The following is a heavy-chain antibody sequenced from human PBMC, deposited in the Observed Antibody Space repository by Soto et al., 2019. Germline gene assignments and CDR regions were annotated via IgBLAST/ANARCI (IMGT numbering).Heavy chain of an antibody. CDR3: PKVPRHSSSWYFPPPTCPDGMAV. J-gene: IGHJ6*02. V-gene: IGHV3-30*18. Sequence: YGMLGCRQAPEKRLEWVPVIPYDGTNKYYAAPVKGRITISRDNSTNTLYIKMNSLRAEDTAVYSCPKVPRHSSSWYFPPPTCPDGMAVWVEAT. CDR1: YG. CDR2: IPYDGTNK. D-gene: IGHD6-13*01.